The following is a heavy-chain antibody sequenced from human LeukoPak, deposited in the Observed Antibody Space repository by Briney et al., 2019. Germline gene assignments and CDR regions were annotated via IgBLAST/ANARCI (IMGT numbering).Heavy chain of an antibody. CDR3: AKVRSSEWELLLDYYFDY. J-gene: IGHJ4*02. D-gene: IGHD1-26*01. V-gene: IGHV3-7*03. CDR2: IKKDGSEK. CDR1: GFTFSSHW. Sequence: PGGSLRLSCAASGFTFSSHWMSWVRQAPGKGLEWVANIKKDGSEKYYVDAVKGRFTISRDNAKTSLYLQMNSLRAEDTAVYYCAKVRSSEWELLLDYYFDYWGQGTLVTVSS.